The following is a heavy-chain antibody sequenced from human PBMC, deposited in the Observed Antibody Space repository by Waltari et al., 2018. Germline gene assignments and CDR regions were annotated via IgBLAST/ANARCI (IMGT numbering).Heavy chain of an antibody. V-gene: IGHV3-74*01. Sequence: EVLLVESGGGLVQPGGSLRLSCAASGFTFSRYWIHWVRQVPGKGLAWVSCINEDGSTTDYADSVKGRFTISRDNAKSTLYLQMNSLRAEDTAVYYCASDLAGAKDHWGQGTLVTVSS. CDR1: GFTFSRYW. CDR3: ASDLAGAKDH. CDR2: INEDGSTT. D-gene: IGHD1-26*01. J-gene: IGHJ4*02.